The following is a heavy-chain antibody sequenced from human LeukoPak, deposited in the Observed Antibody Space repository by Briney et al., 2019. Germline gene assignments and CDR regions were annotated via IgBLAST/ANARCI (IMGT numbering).Heavy chain of an antibody. V-gene: IGHV4-39*01. Sequence: SETLSLTCTGSGGSLSSTSYFWGWIRQPPGKGLEWIGTIYHSGSTYYNPSLKSRVTVSVDTSKNQFSLKLSSVTAADTAVYYCARLNNNWYFDLWGRGTLVTVSS. CDR1: GGSLSSTSYF. D-gene: IGHD1/OR15-1a*01. CDR3: ARLNNNWYFDL. J-gene: IGHJ2*01. CDR2: IYHSGST.